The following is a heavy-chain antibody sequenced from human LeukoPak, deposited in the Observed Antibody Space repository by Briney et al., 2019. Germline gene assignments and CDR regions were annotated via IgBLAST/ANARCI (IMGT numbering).Heavy chain of an antibody. V-gene: IGHV4-34*01. CDR2: INHSEST. CDR3: ASFRWGVGFEY. D-gene: IGHD3-16*01. J-gene: IGHJ4*02. Sequence: KSSETLSLTCAVYGGSFSGYYLSCIRQTPGKGLEWIGEINHSESTNYNPSLKSRLTISVDTSKNQFSLKLNSLTAADTAVYYCASFRWGVGFEYWGQGTLVTVSS. CDR1: GGSFSGYY.